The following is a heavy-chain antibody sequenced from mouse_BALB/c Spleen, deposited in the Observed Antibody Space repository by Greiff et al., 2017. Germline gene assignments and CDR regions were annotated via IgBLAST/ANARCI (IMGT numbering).Heavy chain of an antibody. CDR1: GYSITSGYY. CDR2: ISYDGSN. J-gene: IGHJ3*01. Sequence: EVQRVESGPGLVKPSQSLSLTCSVTGYSITSGYYWNWIRQFPGNKLEWMGYISYDGSNNYNPSLKNRISITRDTSKNQFFLKLNSVTTEDTATYYCAGYYDYDAFAYWGQGTLVTVSA. V-gene: IGHV3-6*02. CDR3: AGYYDYDAFAY. D-gene: IGHD2-4*01.